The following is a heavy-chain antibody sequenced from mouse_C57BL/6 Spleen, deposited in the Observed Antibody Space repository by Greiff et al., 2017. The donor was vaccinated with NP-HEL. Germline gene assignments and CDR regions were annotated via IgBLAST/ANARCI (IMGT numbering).Heavy chain of an antibody. CDR2: ISYDGSN. CDR1: GYSITSGYY. V-gene: IGHV3-6*01. D-gene: IGHD1-1*01. CDR3: AREGIYYYGSSY. Sequence: DVKLQESGPGLVKPSQSLSLTCSVTGYSITSGYYWNWIRQFPGNKLEWMGYISYDGSNNYNPSLKNRISITRDTSKNQFFLKLNSVTTEDTATYYCAREGIYYYGSSYWGQGTLVTVSA. J-gene: IGHJ3*01.